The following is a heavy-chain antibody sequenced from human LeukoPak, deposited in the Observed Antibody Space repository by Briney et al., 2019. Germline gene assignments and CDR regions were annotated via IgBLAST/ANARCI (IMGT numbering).Heavy chain of an antibody. CDR2: MNPNNGNT. V-gene: IGHV1-8*01. CDR3: ARGKRLRLGESYDYSYVMDV. D-gene: IGHD3-16*01. J-gene: IGHJ6*02. CDR1: GYVLANND. Sequence: GASVKVSCKASGYVLANNDINWVRQATGQALEWMGWMNPNNGNTGYAQISQGRVTMNRNISINTAYLELSSLRSDDTAVYYCARGKRLRLGESYDYSYVMDVWGQGTTVIVSS.